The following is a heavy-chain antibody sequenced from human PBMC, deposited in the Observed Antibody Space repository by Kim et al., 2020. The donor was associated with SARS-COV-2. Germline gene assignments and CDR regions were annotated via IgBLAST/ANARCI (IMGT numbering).Heavy chain of an antibody. CDR2: IYYSGST. J-gene: IGHJ4*02. Sequence: SETLSLTCTVSGGSISSSSYYWGWIRQPPGKGLEWIGSIYYSGSTYYNPSLKSRVTISVDTSKNQFSLKLSSVTAADTAVYYCARHLHRYHQWLPTWGQGTLVTVSS. D-gene: IGHD6-19*01. CDR3: ARHLHRYHQWLPT. V-gene: IGHV4-39*01. CDR1: GGSISSSSYY.